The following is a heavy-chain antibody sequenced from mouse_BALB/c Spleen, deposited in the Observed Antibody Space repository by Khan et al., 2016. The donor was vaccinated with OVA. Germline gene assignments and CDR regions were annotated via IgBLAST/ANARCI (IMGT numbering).Heavy chain of an antibody. J-gene: IGHJ1*01. D-gene: IGHD1-1*01. V-gene: IGHV3-2*02. Sequence: EVQLQESGPGLVKPSQSLSLTCTVTGYSITSDYAWNWIRQLPGNKLEWMAYISYSGSTSYHPSLTSRVSNPRDTSKKQFFLQLNSVTTEDTATYYCARRYYYGHWYFDVWGAGTTVTVSS. CDR2: ISYSGST. CDR1: GYSITSDYA. CDR3: ARRYYYGHWYFDV.